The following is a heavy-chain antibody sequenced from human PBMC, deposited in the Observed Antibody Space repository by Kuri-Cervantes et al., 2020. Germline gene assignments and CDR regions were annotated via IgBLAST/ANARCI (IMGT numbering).Heavy chain of an antibody. V-gene: IGHV4-31*03. Sequence: LRLSCTVSGGSIGSGGYFWSWIRQHPGKGLEWIGYIYYSGSTYYNPSLKSRVTISVDTSKNQFSLKVNSVTAADTAVYYCARGQGAILALLDIWGQGTTVTVSS. CDR2: IYYSGST. CDR1: GGSIGSGGYF. D-gene: IGHD3-3*01. J-gene: IGHJ6*02. CDR3: ARGQGAILALLDI.